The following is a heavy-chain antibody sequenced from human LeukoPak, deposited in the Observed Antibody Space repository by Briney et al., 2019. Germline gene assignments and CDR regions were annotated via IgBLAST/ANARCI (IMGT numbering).Heavy chain of an antibody. CDR1: GFAFDEHG. J-gene: IGHJ4*02. CDR2: INWSGGST. CDR3: ARAPITSPFYFDY. V-gene: IGHV3-20*04. D-gene: IGHD2-2*01. Sequence: GGSLRLSCTASGFAFDEHGMGWVRQVPGKGLEWVSGINWSGGSTGYADPLRGRFTISRDNAKNSLYLQMDSLRAEDTALYYCARAPITSPFYFDYWGQGTLVTVSS.